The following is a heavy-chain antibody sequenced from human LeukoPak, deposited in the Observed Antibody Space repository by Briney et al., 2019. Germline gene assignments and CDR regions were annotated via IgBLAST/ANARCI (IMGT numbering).Heavy chain of an antibody. V-gene: IGHV4-59*08. CDR3: ARHDNVPVIRRGFDF. Sequence: SEPLSLTCTVSGGSLINYYWSWIRQPPRKGLEWLGYIFYNGVTYSNPSLESRVAISLDTSNNQLFLHLNSVTAADTAVYFCARHDNVPVIRRGFDFWGQGTLVTVSS. J-gene: IGHJ4*02. D-gene: IGHD2-21*02. CDR1: GGSLINYY. CDR2: IFYNGVT.